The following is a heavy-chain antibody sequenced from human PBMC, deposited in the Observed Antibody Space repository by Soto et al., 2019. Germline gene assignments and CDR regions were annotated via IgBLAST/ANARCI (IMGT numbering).Heavy chain of an antibody. CDR1: GFTFSDYG. CDR3: VKPLRYFDWFVSGFDH. Sequence: GGSLRLSCTVSGFTFSDYGMHWVRQVPGKGLEWVAVISYDGSNRYYLDSVKGRFTISRDNSKNTLYLQMNTLRAEDTAVYFCVKPLRYFDWFVSGFDHWGQGTQVTVSS. J-gene: IGHJ4*02. D-gene: IGHD3-9*01. CDR2: ISYDGSNR. V-gene: IGHV3-30*18.